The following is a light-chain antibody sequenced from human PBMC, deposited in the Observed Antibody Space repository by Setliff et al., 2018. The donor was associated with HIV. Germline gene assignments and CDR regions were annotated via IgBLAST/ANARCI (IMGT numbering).Light chain of an antibody. J-gene: IGLJ1*01. CDR3: AAWDDGLNAFYV. CDR2: SNN. CDR1: NSNIGSNT. Sequence: QSVLTQPPSTSGTPGHRVIISCSGSNSNIGSNTVNWYQQLPGTAPKLLIYSNNQRPSGAPDRFSGSKSGTSASLAISGLQSEDEADYYCAAWDDGLNAFYVFGTGTKVTVL. V-gene: IGLV1-44*01.